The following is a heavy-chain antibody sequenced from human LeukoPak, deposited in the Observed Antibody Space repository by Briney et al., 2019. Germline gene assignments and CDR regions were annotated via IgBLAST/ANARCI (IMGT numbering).Heavy chain of an antibody. CDR3: VRGQTIDY. CDR2: IMSDGTGI. D-gene: IGHD4-17*01. J-gene: IGHJ4*02. CDR1: GFTFSNYW. Sequence: SGGSLRLSCTTSGFTFSNYWMYWVRQAPGKGLMWVSRIMSDGTGITYTDSVEGRFTTSRDNAKNTLYLQMNSLRDEDTAVYYCVRGQTIDYWGQGTLVTVSS. V-gene: IGHV3-74*01.